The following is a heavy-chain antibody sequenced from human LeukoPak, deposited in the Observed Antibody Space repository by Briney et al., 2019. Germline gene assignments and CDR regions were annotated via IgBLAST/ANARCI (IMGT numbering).Heavy chain of an antibody. CDR3: ARNQWDSSGWFDY. CDR1: GYTFTGYY. V-gene: IGHV1-2*02. CDR2: INPNSGGT. Sequence: GASVKVSCKASGYTFTGYYMHWVRQAPGQGLEWMGWINPNSGGTNYAQKFQGRVTMTRDTSISTAYMELSRLRSDDTAVYYCARNQWDSSGWFDYWCQGTLVTVSS. J-gene: IGHJ5*01. D-gene: IGHD6-19*01.